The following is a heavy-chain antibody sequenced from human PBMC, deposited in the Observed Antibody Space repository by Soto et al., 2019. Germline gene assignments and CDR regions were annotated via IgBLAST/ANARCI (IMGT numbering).Heavy chain of an antibody. J-gene: IGHJ4*02. V-gene: IGHV2-5*02. CDR1: GFSLSTSGVG. Sequence: QITLKESGPTLVKPTQTLTLTCTFSGFSLSTSGVGVGWIRQPPGKALEWLAVIYWDDYKHYSPSLKSRLTITKDTSKNQVVLTMTNMDPVDTATYYCAHKGYGDYPFDYWGQGTLLTVSS. CDR2: IYWDDYK. CDR3: AHKGYGDYPFDY. D-gene: IGHD4-17*01.